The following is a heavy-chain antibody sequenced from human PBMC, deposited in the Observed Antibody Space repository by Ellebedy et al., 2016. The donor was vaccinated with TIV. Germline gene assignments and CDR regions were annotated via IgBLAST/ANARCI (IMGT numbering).Heavy chain of an antibody. D-gene: IGHD5-12*01. CDR3: AKDLHGYDYYYFYYMDV. Sequence: GGSLRLXCAVSGFSFRTYAMHWVRQAPGKGLEWVAVISYDGSNEYYADSVKGRFTISRDNSKNTLYLQMNSLRAEDTAVYYCAKDLHGYDYYYFYYMDVWGKGTTVTVSS. CDR2: ISYDGSNE. J-gene: IGHJ6*03. CDR1: GFSFRTYA. V-gene: IGHV3-30*04.